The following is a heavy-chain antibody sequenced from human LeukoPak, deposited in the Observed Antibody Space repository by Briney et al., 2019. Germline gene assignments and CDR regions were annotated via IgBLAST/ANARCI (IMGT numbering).Heavy chain of an antibody. V-gene: IGHV3-74*01. D-gene: IGHD3-22*01. CDR2: INSDGSST. J-gene: IGHJ4*02. CDR1: GFTFSRYW. CDR3: ASLYDSSGYYFDY. Sequence: GGLRLSCAASGFTFSRYWMHWVRQAPGKGLVWVSRINSDGSSTSYADSVKGRFTISRDNAKNTLYLQMNSLRAEDTAVYYCASLYDSSGYYFDYWGQGTLVTVSS.